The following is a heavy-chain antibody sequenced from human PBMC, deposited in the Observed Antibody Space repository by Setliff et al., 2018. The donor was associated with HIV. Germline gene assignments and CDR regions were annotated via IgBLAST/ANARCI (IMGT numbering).Heavy chain of an antibody. CDR2: FDPQDGKT. CDR1: GYTLTEVS. V-gene: IGHV1-24*01. D-gene: IGHD1-26*01. J-gene: IGHJ5*02. Sequence: ASVKVSCKISGYTLTEVSMHWVRQAPGKGLEWMGYFDPQDGKTIYAQKFQGRVTMTRDTSINTASLDLTRLRSDDTAMYYCARGGVMGATSRYGWFDPWGQGTLVTSPQ. CDR3: ARGGVMGATSRYGWFDP.